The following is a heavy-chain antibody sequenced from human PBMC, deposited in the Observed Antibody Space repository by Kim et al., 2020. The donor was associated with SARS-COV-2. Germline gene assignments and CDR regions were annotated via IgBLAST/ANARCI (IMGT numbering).Heavy chain of an antibody. Sequence: GGSLRLSCAASGFTFSDYYMSWIRQAPGKGLEWVSYISSSSSYTNYADSVKGRFTISRDNAKNSLYLQMNSLRAEDTAVYYCARYCIYYDILTGYLAVGYQGIEEWGQGTTVNVSS. CDR2: ISSSSSYT. CDR3: ARYCIYYDILTGYLAVGYQGIEE. V-gene: IGHV3-11*06. CDR1: GFTFSDYY. J-gene: IGHJ6*02. D-gene: IGHD3-9*01.